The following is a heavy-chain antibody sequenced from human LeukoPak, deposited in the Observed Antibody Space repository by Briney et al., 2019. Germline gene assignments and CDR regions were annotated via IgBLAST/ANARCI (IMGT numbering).Heavy chain of an antibody. CDR2: ISYDGSNK. J-gene: IGHJ5*02. V-gene: IGHV3-30-3*01. Sequence: GRSLRLSCAASGFTFSSYAMHWVRQAPGKGLEWVAGISYDGSNKYYADSVKGRFTISRDNSKNTLYLQMNSLRAEDTAVYYCARDRYCSSTSCYNWFDPWGQGTLVTVSS. CDR1: GFTFSSYA. CDR3: ARDRYCSSTSCYNWFDP. D-gene: IGHD2-2*01.